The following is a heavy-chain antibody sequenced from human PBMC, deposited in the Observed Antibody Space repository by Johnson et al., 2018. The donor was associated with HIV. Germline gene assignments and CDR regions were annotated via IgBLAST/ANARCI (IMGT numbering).Heavy chain of an antibody. Sequence: VQLVESGGGVVQPGRSLRLSCAPSGFTFSSYDMHWVRQATGKGLEWVSAIGTAGDTYYPGSVKGRFTISRENAKNSLYLQMNSLRAEDTAFYYCAKGVLTWEGAFDIWGQGTMVTVSS. J-gene: IGHJ3*02. CDR2: IGTAGDT. V-gene: IGHV3-13*01. CDR1: GFTFSSYD. CDR3: AKGVLTWEGAFDI. D-gene: IGHD1-26*01.